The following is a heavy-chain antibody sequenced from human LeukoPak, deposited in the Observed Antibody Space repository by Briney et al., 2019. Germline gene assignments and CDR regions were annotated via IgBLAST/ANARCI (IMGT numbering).Heavy chain of an antibody. Sequence: SETLSLTCAVYGGSFSGYYRSWIRQPPGKGLEWIGEINHSGSTNYNPSLKSRVTISVDTSKNQFSLKLSSVTAADTAVYYCARRKQWLVRPNHTLDYWGQGTLVTVSS. D-gene: IGHD6-19*01. CDR1: GGSFSGYY. V-gene: IGHV4-34*01. CDR3: ARRKQWLVRPNHTLDY. J-gene: IGHJ4*02. CDR2: INHSGST.